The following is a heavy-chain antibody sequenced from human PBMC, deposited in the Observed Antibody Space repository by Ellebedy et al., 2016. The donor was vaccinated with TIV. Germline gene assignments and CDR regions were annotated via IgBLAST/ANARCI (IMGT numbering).Heavy chain of an antibody. CDR3: ASRITIVRGAIVLRYYDY. V-gene: IGHV3-13*01. D-gene: IGHD3-10*01. CDR2: IGTAGDT. Sequence: PGGSLRLSCAASGFTFSSYDMHWVRQATGKGLEWVSAIGTAGDTYYPGSVKGRFTISRDNTKNSLYLQMNSLRAEDTAVYYCASRITIVRGAIVLRYYDYWGQGTLVTVSS. CDR1: GFTFSSYD. J-gene: IGHJ4*02.